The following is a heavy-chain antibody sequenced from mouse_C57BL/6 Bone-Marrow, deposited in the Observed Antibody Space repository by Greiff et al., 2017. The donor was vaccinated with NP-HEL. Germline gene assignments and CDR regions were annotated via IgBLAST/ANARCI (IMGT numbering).Heavy chain of an antibody. CDR3: ARYPYYYGSSYWAMDY. D-gene: IGHD1-1*01. V-gene: IGHV1-58*01. CDR1: GYTFTSYG. CDR2: IYIGNGYT. Sequence: EVMLVESGAELVRPGSSVKMSCKTSGYTFTSYGINWVKQRPGQGLEWIGYIYIGNGYTEYNEKFKGKATLTSDTSSSTAYMQLSSLTSEDSAIYFCARYPYYYGSSYWAMDYWGQGTSVTVSS. J-gene: IGHJ4*01.